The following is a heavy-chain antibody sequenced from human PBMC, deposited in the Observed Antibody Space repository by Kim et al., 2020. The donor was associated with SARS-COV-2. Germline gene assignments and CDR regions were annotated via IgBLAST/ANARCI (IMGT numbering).Heavy chain of an antibody. CDR3: AKSGMGMAGQGIAFEV. CDR1: GFTVCNSY. D-gene: IGHD6-19*01. J-gene: IGHJ3*01. Sequence: GGSLRLSCVASGFTVCNSYMNWVRQAPGKGLEWVSVIYSGGKTYYADYAKGRFTITRDDTKNTLLFHMSSLRADDTAAYYYAKSGMGMAGQGIAFEVWG. CDR2: IYSGGKT. V-gene: IGHV3-53*01.